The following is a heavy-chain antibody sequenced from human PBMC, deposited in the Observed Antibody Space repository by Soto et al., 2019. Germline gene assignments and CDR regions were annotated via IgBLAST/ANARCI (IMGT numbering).Heavy chain of an antibody. CDR1: GFTFSSYW. CDR3: AVEFTRISSDAFDI. Sequence: PGGSLRLSCAASGFTFSSYWMHWVRQAPGKGLVWVSRINSDGSSTSYADSVKGRFTISRDNAKNTLYLQMNSLRAEDTAVYYCAVEFTRISSDAFDIWGQGTMVTVSS. J-gene: IGHJ3*02. CDR2: INSDGSST. V-gene: IGHV3-74*01.